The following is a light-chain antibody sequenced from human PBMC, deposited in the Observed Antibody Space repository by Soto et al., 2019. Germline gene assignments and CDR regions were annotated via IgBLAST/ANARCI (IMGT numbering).Light chain of an antibody. Sequence: SYELTQPPSVSVAPGQTARITCGGNNIGSKTVHWYQQKPGHAPVLVVYGDTDRPSGIPERFSGSNSGNTATLTISRVEAGDEADYYCQVWDRNSDHVLFGGGTKVTVL. CDR2: GDT. V-gene: IGLV3-21*02. CDR1: NIGSKT. CDR3: QVWDRNSDHVL. J-gene: IGLJ2*01.